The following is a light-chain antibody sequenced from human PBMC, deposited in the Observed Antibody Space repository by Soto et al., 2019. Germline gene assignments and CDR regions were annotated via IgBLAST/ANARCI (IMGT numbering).Light chain of an antibody. CDR1: SSDVGGYNW. CDR2: EVS. Sequence: QSALTQPRSVSGSPGQSVTISCAGTSSDVGGYNWVSWYQQHPGKVPKLMIYEVSRRPSGVPDRFSGSKSGNTASLTISGLQADDEADSYCCSFAGNNNLVFGGGTQLTVL. V-gene: IGLV2-8*01. CDR3: CSFAGNNNLV. J-gene: IGLJ2*01.